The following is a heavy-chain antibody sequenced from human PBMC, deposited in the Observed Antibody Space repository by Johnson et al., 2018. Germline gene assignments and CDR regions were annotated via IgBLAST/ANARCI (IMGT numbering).Heavy chain of an antibody. Sequence: VQLVQSGGGLVQPGGSLRLSCAASGFALSTYPMDWVRQAPGKGLEWVAYIGISSHIYYADSVKGRFTISRDNAKNSLYLEMNSLRDEDTAVYYCARDHGVQGNVGYWGQGTVVTVSS. CDR2: IGISSHI. V-gene: IGHV3-48*02. CDR1: GFALSTYP. D-gene: IGHD2-8*01. J-gene: IGHJ4*02. CDR3: ARDHGVQGNVGY.